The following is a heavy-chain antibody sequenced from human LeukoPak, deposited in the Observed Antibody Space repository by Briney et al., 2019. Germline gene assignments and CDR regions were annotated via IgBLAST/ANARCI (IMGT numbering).Heavy chain of an antibody. D-gene: IGHD1-26*01. Sequence: GRSLRLSCAASGFTFGDYAMSWSRQAPGKGLEWVGFIRSKGYRGTTEYAASVKGRFTISRDDPKSIAYLQMNSLKTEDTAVYYCTRMVYSGSYYGAFDIWGQGTMVTVSS. CDR3: TRMVYSGSYYGAFDI. CDR1: GFTFGDYA. V-gene: IGHV3-49*03. J-gene: IGHJ3*02. CDR2: IRSKGYRGTT.